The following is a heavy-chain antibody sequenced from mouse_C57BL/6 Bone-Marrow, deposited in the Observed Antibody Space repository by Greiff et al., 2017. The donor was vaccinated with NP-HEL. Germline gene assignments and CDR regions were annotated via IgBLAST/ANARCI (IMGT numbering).Heavy chain of an antibody. CDR2: SRNKANDYTT. CDR3: ARDAFHYYGSSYWYFDV. D-gene: IGHD1-1*01. J-gene: IGHJ1*03. V-gene: IGHV7-1*01. Sequence: DVMLVESGGGLVQSGRSLRLSCATSGFTFSDFYMEWVRQAPGKGLEWIAASRNKANDYTTEYSASVKGRFIVSRDTSQSILYLQMNALRAEDTAMYYCARDAFHYYGSSYWYFDVWGTGTTVTVSS. CDR1: GFTFSDFY.